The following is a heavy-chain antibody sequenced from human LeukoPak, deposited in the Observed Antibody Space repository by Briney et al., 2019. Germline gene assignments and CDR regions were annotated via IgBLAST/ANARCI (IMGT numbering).Heavy chain of an antibody. V-gene: IGHV3-30*18. CDR3: AKEGGRNNWGYYFDY. J-gene: IGHJ4*02. CDR1: GFTFSSYG. CDR2: ISYDGSNK. D-gene: IGHD7-27*01. Sequence: PGGSLRLSCAASGFTFSSYGMHWVRQAPGKGLEWVAVISYDGSNKYYADSVKGRFTISRDNSKNTLYLQMNSLRAEDTAVYYCAKEGGRNNWGYYFDYWGQGTLVTVSS.